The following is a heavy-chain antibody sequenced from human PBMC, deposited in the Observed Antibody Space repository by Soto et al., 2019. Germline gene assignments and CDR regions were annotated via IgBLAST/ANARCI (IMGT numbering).Heavy chain of an antibody. V-gene: IGHV3-35*01. CDR1: GFTFSNSD. D-gene: IGHD3-22*01. CDR2: VSWNGSRT. CDR3: VRRAYYDSSRYYYEVRGGAFDI. J-gene: IGHJ3*02. Sequence: GESLRLSCAASGFTFSNSDMNWVHQAPGKGLEWVSGVSWNGSRTHYADSVKGRFIISRDNSRNTLYLQTNSLRAEDTAVYYCVRRAYYDSSRYYYEVRGGAFDIWRQGTMVTVSS.